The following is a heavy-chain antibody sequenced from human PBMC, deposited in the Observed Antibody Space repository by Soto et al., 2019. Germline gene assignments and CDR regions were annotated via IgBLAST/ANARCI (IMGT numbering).Heavy chain of an antibody. CDR3: ARDLLATSYYDSSGYPYYYYGMDV. V-gene: IGHV1-46*03. J-gene: IGHJ6*02. Sequence: QVQLVQSGAEVKKPGASVKVSCKASGYTFTSYYMHWVRQAPGQGLEWMGIINPSGGSTSYAQKFQGRVIMTRDTTTSTVYMELSSLRSEETAVYYCARDLLATSYYDSSGYPYYYYGMDVWGQGTTVTVSS. CDR2: INPSGGST. D-gene: IGHD3-22*01. CDR1: GYTFTSYY.